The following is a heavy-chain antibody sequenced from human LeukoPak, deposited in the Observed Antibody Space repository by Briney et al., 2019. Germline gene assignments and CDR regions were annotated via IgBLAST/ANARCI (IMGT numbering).Heavy chain of an antibody. CDR3: ARAVYDVLTAYYGYDSYGMAV. D-gene: IGHD3-9*01. V-gene: IGHV1-18*04. J-gene: IGHJ6*04. Sequence: ASVKVSCKASGYTFTSYGISWVRQAPGQGLEGMGWISAYNGNTNYAQKLQGRVTMTTDTSTSTAYMAMRSLRSDDTGVYYCARAVYDVLTAYYGYDSYGMAVWGKGCTVTVSS. CDR2: ISAYNGNT. CDR1: GYTFTSYG.